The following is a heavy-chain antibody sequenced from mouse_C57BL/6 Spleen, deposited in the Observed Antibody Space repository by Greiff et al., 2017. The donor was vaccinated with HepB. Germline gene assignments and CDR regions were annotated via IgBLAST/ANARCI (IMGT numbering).Heavy chain of an antibody. D-gene: IGHD4-1*01. Sequence: EVQRVESGGGLVKPGGSLKLSCAASGFTFSDYGMHWVRQAPEKGLEWVAYISSGSSTIYYADTVKGRFTISRDNAKNTLFLQMTSLRSEDTAMYYCAGALWDGYFDVWGTGTTVTVSS. CDR3: AGALWDGYFDV. CDR2: ISSGSSTI. J-gene: IGHJ1*03. V-gene: IGHV5-17*01. CDR1: GFTFSDYG.